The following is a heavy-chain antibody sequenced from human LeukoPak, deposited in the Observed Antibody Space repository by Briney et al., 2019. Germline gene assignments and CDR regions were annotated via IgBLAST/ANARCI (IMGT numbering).Heavy chain of an antibody. D-gene: IGHD3-22*01. J-gene: IGHJ6*02. V-gene: IGHV4-34*01. Sequence: SETLSLTCAVYGGSFSGYYWSWIRQPPGKGLEWIGEINHSGSTNYNPSLKSRVTIPVDTSKNQFSLKLSSVTAADTAVYYCARALNYYDSSSRMDVWGQGTTVTVSS. CDR1: GGSFSGYY. CDR3: ARALNYYDSSSRMDV. CDR2: INHSGST.